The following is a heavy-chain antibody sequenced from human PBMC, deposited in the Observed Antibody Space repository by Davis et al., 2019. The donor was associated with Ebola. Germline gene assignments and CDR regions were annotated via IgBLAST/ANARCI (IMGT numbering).Heavy chain of an antibody. Sequence: GESLKISCAASGYTFRIHAMTWVRQAPRKGLEWVSALSGSGGLSYYADSVKGRFTISRDNSKNTLYLQMDSLTAEDTAVYYCARGGETVTGTAYHGMDVWGQGTTVTVSS. D-gene: IGHD1-14*01. CDR1: GYTFRIHA. CDR2: LSGSGGLS. CDR3: ARGGETVTGTAYHGMDV. J-gene: IGHJ6*02. V-gene: IGHV3-23*01.